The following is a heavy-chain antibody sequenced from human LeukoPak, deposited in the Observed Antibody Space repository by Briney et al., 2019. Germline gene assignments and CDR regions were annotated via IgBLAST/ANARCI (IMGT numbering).Heavy chain of an antibody. CDR1: GYSFTSYW. J-gene: IGHJ4*02. D-gene: IGHD5-18*01. CDR2: IDPTDSYT. Sequence: GESLKISCKGSGYSFTSYWITWVRQMPGKGREWMGRIDPTDSYTNYSPSFQGHVTISADKSISTAYLQWSSLKASDTAMYYCARPSTHGYSYGYDYWGQGTLVTVSS. V-gene: IGHV5-10-1*01. CDR3: ARPSTHGYSYGYDY.